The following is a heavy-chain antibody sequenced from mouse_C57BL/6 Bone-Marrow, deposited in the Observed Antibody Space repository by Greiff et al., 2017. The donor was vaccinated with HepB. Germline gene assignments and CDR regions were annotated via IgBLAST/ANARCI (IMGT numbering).Heavy chain of an antibody. CDR1: GFSLTSYG. V-gene: IGHV2-2*01. Sequence: QVQLKESGPGLVQPSQSLSITCTVSGFSLTSYGVHWVRQSPGKGLEWLGVIWSGGSIDYNAAFISRLSISKDNTKSQVFCKRNSLQADDTAIYYCARSGGLPAWFAYWGQGTLVTVSA. J-gene: IGHJ3*01. CDR2: IWSGGSI. CDR3: ARSGGLPAWFAY. D-gene: IGHD2-4*01.